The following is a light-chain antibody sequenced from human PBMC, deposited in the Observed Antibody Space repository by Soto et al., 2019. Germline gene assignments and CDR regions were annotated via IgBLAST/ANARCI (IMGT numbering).Light chain of an antibody. Sequence: DIRMSQSPGSLSSSVGDRVTITCRASQSISSWLAWYQQKPGKAPKLLIYKASSLESGVPSRFSGSGSGTEFTLTISSLQPDDFATYYCQQYNSLWTFGQGTKVDI. CDR1: QSISSW. V-gene: IGKV1-5*03. J-gene: IGKJ1*01. CDR3: QQYNSLWT. CDR2: KAS.